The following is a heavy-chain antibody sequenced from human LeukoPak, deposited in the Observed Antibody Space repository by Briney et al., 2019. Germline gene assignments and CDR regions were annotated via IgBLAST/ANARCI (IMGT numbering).Heavy chain of an antibody. CDR1: GGXVSSSTYC. J-gene: IGHJ4*02. D-gene: IGHD6-13*01. Sequence: SETLSLTCTVSGGXVSSSTYCWSWIRQPPGKRLEWVGYICYSGNTNSGNTNYNPSLKSRVTISVDTSKNQFSLKLRSVTAADTAVYYCARDQVGSSWLDYWGQGTLVTVSS. V-gene: IGHV4-61*01. CDR2: ICYSGNT. CDR3: ARDQVGSSWLDY.